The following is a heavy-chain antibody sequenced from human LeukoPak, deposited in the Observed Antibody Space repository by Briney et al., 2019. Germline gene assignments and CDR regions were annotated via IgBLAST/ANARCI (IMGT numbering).Heavy chain of an antibody. CDR2: IYYSGST. CDR1: GGSISSGGYY. CDR3: AREPRMTTVTTI. Sequence: SETLSLTCTVSGGSISSGGYYWSWIRQHPGKGLEWIGYIYYSGSTYYNPSLKSRVTILLDTSKNQFSLKLSSVTAADTAVYYCAREPRMTTVTTIWGQGTLVTVSS. J-gene: IGHJ4*02. D-gene: IGHD4-11*01. V-gene: IGHV4-31*03.